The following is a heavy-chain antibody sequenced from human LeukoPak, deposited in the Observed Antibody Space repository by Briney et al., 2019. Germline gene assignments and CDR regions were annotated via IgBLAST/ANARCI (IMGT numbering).Heavy chain of an antibody. CDR3: ARQDYDFWSGPNWFDP. CDR2: IYYSGST. CDR1: DDSARSDNYY. V-gene: IGHV4-39*01. Sequence: SETLSLTCTVSDDSARSDNYYGGWVRQPPGKGLEWIGNIYYSGSTYYNPSLKSRVTISVDTSKNQFSLKLSSVTAADTAVYYCARQDYDFWSGPNWFDPWGQGTLVTVSS. D-gene: IGHD3-3*01. J-gene: IGHJ5*02.